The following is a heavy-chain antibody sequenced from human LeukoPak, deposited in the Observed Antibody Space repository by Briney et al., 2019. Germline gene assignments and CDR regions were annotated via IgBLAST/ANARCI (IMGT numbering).Heavy chain of an antibody. CDR1: GYSFTSYW. CDR3: ARLLSDFIVVVPAAFDAFDI. Sequence: GESLKISCKGSGYSFTSYWIGWVRQMPGKGLEWMGIIYPGDSDTRYSPSFQGQVTISADKSIGTAYLQWSSLKASDTAMYYCARLLSDFIVVVPAAFDAFDIWGQGTMVTVSS. J-gene: IGHJ3*02. D-gene: IGHD2-2*01. CDR2: IYPGDSDT. V-gene: IGHV5-51*01.